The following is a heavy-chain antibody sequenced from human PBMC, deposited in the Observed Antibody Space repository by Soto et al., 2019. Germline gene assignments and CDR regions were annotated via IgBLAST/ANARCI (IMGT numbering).Heavy chain of an antibody. Sequence: ASVKVSCKASGYTFTGYYMHWVRQAPGQGXEWMGWINPNSGGTNYAQKFQGRVTMTRDTSISTAYMELSRLRSDDTAVYYCARGGLHYCGGDCYSTMRYWGQGTLVTVSS. J-gene: IGHJ4*02. D-gene: IGHD2-21*02. V-gene: IGHV1-2*02. CDR1: GYTFTGYY. CDR3: ARGGLHYCGGDCYSTMRY. CDR2: INPNSGGT.